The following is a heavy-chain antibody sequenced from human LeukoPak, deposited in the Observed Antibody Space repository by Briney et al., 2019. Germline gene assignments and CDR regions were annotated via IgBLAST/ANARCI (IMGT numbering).Heavy chain of an antibody. V-gene: IGHV3-21*01. D-gene: IGHD7-27*01. CDR2: ISGNSYHI. CDR1: GFTFSTCS. Sequence: GGSLRLSCAASGFTFSTCSMFWVRQAPGKGLEWVSAISGNSYHIYYADSVKGRFTISRDNAKNSLYLRMNTLRGEDTAVYYCASSTLGYFDYWGHGTLVTVSS. CDR3: ASSTLGYFDY. J-gene: IGHJ4*01.